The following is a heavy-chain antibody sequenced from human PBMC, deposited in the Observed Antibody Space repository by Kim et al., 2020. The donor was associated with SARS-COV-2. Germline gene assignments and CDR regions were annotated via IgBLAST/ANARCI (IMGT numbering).Heavy chain of an antibody. CDR2: INHSGST. V-gene: IGHV4-34*01. J-gene: IGHJ4*02. CDR3: AREGRYYGSGSYYKARYYFDY. CDR1: GGSFSGYY. Sequence: SETLSLTCAVYGGSFSGYYWSWSRQPPGKGLEWIGEINHSGSTNYNPSLKSRVTISVDTSKNQFSLKLSSVTAADTAVYYCAREGRYYGSGSYYKARYYFDYWGQGTLVTVSP. D-gene: IGHD3-10*01.